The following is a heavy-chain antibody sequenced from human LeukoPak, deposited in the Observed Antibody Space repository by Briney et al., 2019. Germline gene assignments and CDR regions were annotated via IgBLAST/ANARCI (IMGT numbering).Heavy chain of an antibody. J-gene: IGHJ5*02. Sequence: SETLSLTCAVYGGSFSGYYWSWIRQPPGKGLEWIGEINHSGSTNYNPSLKSRVTISVDTSKNQFSLKLSSVTAADTAVYYCASGRLGDYNWFDPWGQGTLVTVSS. D-gene: IGHD3-16*01. V-gene: IGHV4-34*01. CDR3: ASGRLGDYNWFDP. CDR1: GGSFSGYY. CDR2: INHSGST.